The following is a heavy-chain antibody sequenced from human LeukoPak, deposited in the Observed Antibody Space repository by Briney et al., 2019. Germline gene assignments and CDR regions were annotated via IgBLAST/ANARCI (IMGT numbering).Heavy chain of an antibody. Sequence: SETLSLTCTVSGGSISSSSYYWGWIRQPPGKGLEWIGSIYYSGSTYYNPSLKSRVTISVDTSKNQFSLKLSSVTAADTAVYYCARGPYYYDSSGYLGYWGQGTLVTVSS. V-gene: IGHV4-39*07. CDR1: GGSISSSSYY. D-gene: IGHD3-22*01. CDR3: ARGPYYYDSSGYLGY. J-gene: IGHJ4*02. CDR2: IYYSGST.